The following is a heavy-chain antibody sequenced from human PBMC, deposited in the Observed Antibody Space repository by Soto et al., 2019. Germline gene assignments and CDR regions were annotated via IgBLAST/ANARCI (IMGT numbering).Heavy chain of an antibody. D-gene: IGHD5-12*01. CDR1: GFTFSSYG. J-gene: IGHJ4*02. CDR2: ISYDGSNK. CDR3: AKDREDIVATILAVYDY. V-gene: IGHV3-30*18. Sequence: QVQLVESGGGVVQPGRSLRLSCAASGFTFSSYGMHWVRQAPGKGLEWVAVISYDGSNKYYADSVKGRFTISRDNSKNTMYLQMKSLRAEDTAVYYCAKDREDIVATILAVYDYWGQGTLVTVSS.